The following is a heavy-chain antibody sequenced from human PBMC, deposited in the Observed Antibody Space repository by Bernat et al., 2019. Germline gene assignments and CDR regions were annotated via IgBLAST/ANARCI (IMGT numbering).Heavy chain of an antibody. V-gene: IGHV3-30*18. CDR3: AKDHGGARSPLDY. Sequence: QVQLVESGGGVVQPGRSLRLSCAASGFTFSSYGMHWVRQAPGKGLEWVAVISYDGSNKYYADSVKGRFTISRDNSKNTLYLQMNSLRAEDTAVYYCAKDHGGARSPLDYWGQGTLVTVSS. J-gene: IGHJ4*02. CDR1: GFTFSSYG. CDR2: ISYDGSNK. D-gene: IGHD3-16*01.